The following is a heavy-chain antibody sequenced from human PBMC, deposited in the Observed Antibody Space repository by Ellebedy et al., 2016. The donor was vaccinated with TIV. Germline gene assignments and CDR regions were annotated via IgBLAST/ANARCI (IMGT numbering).Heavy chain of an antibody. V-gene: IGHV4-4*07. CDR3: ARGQGLRRVYFGMDV. Sequence: MPSETLSLTCTVSGGSISSYYWSWIRQPAGKGLEWIGRIYTSGSTNYNPSLKSRVTMSVDTSNHQFSLNLSSVAAADTAVYYCARGQGLRRVYFGMDVWGQGTTVTVSS. D-gene: IGHD3-16*01. CDR1: GGSISSYY. CDR2: IYTSGST. J-gene: IGHJ6*02.